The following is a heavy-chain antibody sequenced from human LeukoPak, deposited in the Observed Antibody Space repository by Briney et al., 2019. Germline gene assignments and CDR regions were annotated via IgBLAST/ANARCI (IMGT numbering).Heavy chain of an antibody. V-gene: IGHV4-34*01. Sequence: PSETLSLTCAVYGGSFSGYYWSWIRQPPGKGLEWIGEINHSGSTNYNPSLKSRVTISVDTSKNQFSLKLSSVTAADTAVYYCARARQGYCSSTSCSSTFDYWGQGTLVTVSS. CDR3: ARARQGYCSSTSCSSTFDY. CDR1: GGSFSGYY. CDR2: INHSGST. D-gene: IGHD2-2*01. J-gene: IGHJ4*02.